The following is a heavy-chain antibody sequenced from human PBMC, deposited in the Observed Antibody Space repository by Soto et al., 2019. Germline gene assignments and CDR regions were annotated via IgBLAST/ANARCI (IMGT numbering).Heavy chain of an antibody. Sequence: GGFLRLSCAASGVTFSSYAMHWVRQAPGKGLEWVAVISYDGSNKYYADSVKGRFTISRDNSKNTLYLQMNSLSVEDTAVYYCARDLDGGSSSLWGQGTLVTVSS. J-gene: IGHJ4*02. CDR2: ISYDGSNK. CDR3: ARDLDGGSSSL. D-gene: IGHD6-6*01. V-gene: IGHV3-30-3*01. CDR1: GVTFSSYA.